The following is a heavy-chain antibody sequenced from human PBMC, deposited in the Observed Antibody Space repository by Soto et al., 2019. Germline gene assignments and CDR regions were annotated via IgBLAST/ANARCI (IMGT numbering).Heavy chain of an antibody. V-gene: IGHV1-18*01. CDR3: ARDRYGSGSYGRFDY. D-gene: IGHD3-10*01. CDR1: GYTYTSHG. CDR2: ISAYNGDT. Sequence: QVQLVQSGAEVKKPGASVKVSCKASGYTYTSHGITWVRQAHGQGFEWMGWISAYNGDTKYAQKFQDRVNLTTDTSASTAYMELRSLRSDDTAVYYCARDRYGSGSYGRFDYWGQGVLVTVSS. J-gene: IGHJ4*02.